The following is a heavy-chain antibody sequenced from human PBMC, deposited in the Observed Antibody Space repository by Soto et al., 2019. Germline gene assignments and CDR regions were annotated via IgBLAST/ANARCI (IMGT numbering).Heavy chain of an antibody. Sequence: PSETLSLTCTVSGGSISSYYWSWIRQPPGKGLEWIGYIYYSGSTNYNPSLKSRVTISVDTSKNQFSLKLSSVTAADTAVYYCARTKWFGGYFDYWGQGTLVTVSS. CDR3: ARTKWFGGYFDY. CDR2: IYYSGST. CDR1: GGSISSYY. J-gene: IGHJ4*02. V-gene: IGHV4-59*01. D-gene: IGHD3-10*01.